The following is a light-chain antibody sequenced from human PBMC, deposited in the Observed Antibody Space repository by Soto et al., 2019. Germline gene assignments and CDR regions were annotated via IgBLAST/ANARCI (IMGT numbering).Light chain of an antibody. V-gene: IGKV1-5*01. J-gene: IGKJ1*01. CDR1: QSINNW. Sequence: DIQMTQSPSTLSASVGDRVTITCRASQSINNWLAWYQQKPGKAPNLLIYDVSSLGSGVPSRFSGSGSGTEFTLTISSLQPDDFATHYCQHYNDYVVWTFGQGTKVDIK. CDR3: QHYNDYVVWT. CDR2: DVS.